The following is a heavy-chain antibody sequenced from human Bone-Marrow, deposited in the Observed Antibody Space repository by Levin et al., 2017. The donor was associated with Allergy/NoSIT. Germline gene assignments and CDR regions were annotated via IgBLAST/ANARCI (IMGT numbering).Heavy chain of an antibody. V-gene: IGHV1-8*01. CDR1: GYTFSSYD. Sequence: GESLKISCKASGYTFSSYDINWVRQATGQGLEWMGWMNPHINNLGYAQKFQGRVTMTRNTPISTAYMELFSLKSDDTAVYYCARGRPQYCSGGTCGNYYFDYWGQGTLVTVSS. D-gene: IGHD2-15*01. CDR2: MNPHINNL. CDR3: ARGRPQYCSGGTCGNYYFDY. J-gene: IGHJ4*02.